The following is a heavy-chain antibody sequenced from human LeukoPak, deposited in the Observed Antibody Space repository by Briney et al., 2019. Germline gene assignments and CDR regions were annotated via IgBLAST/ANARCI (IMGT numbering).Heavy chain of an antibody. J-gene: IGHJ6*02. CDR1: GFTFRAYT. CDR2: ISSSSTYI. D-gene: IGHD5-18*01. CDR3: ARDRVDTVVSAPNFHYGMDV. Sequence: GGSLRLSCAASGFTFRAYTMTWVRQAPGKGLEWVSSISSSSTYISNVDSVKGRFTISRDNAKNSLYLQMNSLRAEDTAVYYCARDRVDTVVSAPNFHYGMDVWAKGPRSPSP. V-gene: IGHV3-21*01.